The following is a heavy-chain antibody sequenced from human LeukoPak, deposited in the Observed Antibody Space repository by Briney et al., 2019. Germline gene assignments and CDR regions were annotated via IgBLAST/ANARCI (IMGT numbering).Heavy chain of an antibody. D-gene: IGHD3-22*01. CDR2: IYYSGST. J-gene: IGHJ3*02. CDR1: GGSISSGDYY. Sequence: PSETLSLTCTVSGGSISSGDYYWSWIRQPPGKGLEWIGYIYYSGSTYYNPSLKSRVTISVDTSKNQFSLKLSSVTAADTAVYYCAREVITTYDAFDIWGQGTMVTVSS. V-gene: IGHV4-30-4*01. CDR3: AREVITTYDAFDI.